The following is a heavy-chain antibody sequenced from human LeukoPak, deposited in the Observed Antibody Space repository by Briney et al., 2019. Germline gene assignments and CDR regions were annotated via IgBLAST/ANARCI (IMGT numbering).Heavy chain of an antibody. Sequence: SETLSLTCTLSGGSISSYYGSWIRQPPGKGLEWIGYFHCSGSTNYNHSLKSRVTISVDTSKNQYSLKLSSVTAADTAVYYCARVYYSSSYAYWYFDLWGRGTLVTVSS. D-gene: IGHD6-13*01. CDR2: FHCSGST. CDR3: ARVYYSSSYAYWYFDL. J-gene: IGHJ2*01. V-gene: IGHV4-59*01. CDR1: GGSISSYY.